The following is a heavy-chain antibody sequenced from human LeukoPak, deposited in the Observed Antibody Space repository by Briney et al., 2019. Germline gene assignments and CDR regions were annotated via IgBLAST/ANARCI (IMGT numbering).Heavy chain of an antibody. D-gene: IGHD3-9*01. J-gene: IGHJ3*02. CDR2: IVVGSGNT. CDR1: GFTFTSSA. CDR3: AAEWQRITISGVPTNDAFDM. V-gene: IGHV1-58*02. Sequence: SVKVSCKASGFTFTSSAMQWVRQARGQRLEWIGWIVVGSGNTNYAQKFQERVTITRDMSTSTAYMELSSLRSEDTAVHYCAAEWQRITISGVPTNDAFDMWGQGTMVTVSS.